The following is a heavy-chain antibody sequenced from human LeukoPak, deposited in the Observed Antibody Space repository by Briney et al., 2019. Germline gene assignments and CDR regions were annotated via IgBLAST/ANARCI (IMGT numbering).Heavy chain of an antibody. V-gene: IGHV3-30*03. CDR1: GFTLSSYG. CDR2: ISYDGSNK. J-gene: IGHJ4*02. D-gene: IGHD2-2*01. CDR3: ATTAMVQVFDY. Sequence: GRSLRLSCAASGFTLSSYGMHWVRQAPGKGLEWVAVISYDGSNKYYADSVKGRFTISRDNSKNTLYLQMNSLRAEDTAVYYCATTAMVQVFDYWGQGTLVTVSS.